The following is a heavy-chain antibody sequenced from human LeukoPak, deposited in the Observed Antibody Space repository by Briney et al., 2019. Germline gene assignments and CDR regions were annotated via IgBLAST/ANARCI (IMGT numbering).Heavy chain of an antibody. D-gene: IGHD2-2*01. CDR3: AKRLGYCTSTSCTDLYYYYGMDV. CDR1: GFTFNNYA. J-gene: IGHJ6*02. CDR2: LTGRGAST. V-gene: IGHV3-23*01. Sequence: GGSLRLSCAASGFTFNNYAMNWVRQAPGKGLEWVSALTGRGASTYYADSVKGRFTISRDNSKNTLYLRMSSLRAEDTAVYYCAKRLGYCTSTSCTDLYYYYGMDVWGQGTTVTVSS.